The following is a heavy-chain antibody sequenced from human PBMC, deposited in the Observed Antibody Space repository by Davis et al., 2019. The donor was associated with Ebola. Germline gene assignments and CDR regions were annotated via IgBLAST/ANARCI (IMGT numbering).Heavy chain of an antibody. V-gene: IGHV1-2*02. CDR3: AREPRRVVRGGKQAYYYYGMDV. Sequence: ASVKVSCKASGGTFSSYVISWVRQASGQGLEWMGWINPNSGGTNYAQKFQGRVTMTRDTSISTAYMELSRLRSDDTAVYYCAREPRRVVRGGKQAYYYYGMDVWGQGTTVTVSS. D-gene: IGHD3-10*01. CDR2: INPNSGGT. J-gene: IGHJ6*02. CDR1: GGTFSSYV.